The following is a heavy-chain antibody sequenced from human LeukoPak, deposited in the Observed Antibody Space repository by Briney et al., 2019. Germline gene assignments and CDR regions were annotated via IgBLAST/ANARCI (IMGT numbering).Heavy chain of an antibody. CDR2: INPNSGGT. Sequence: ASVKVSCKASGYTFNGYYMHWVRQAPGQGLEWMGWINPNSGGTNYALKFQGRVTMTRDTSISTAYMELSRLRSDDTAVYYCARDEGTVTNWFDPWGQGTLVTVS. J-gene: IGHJ5*02. D-gene: IGHD4-17*01. CDR1: GYTFNGYY. V-gene: IGHV1-2*02. CDR3: ARDEGTVTNWFDP.